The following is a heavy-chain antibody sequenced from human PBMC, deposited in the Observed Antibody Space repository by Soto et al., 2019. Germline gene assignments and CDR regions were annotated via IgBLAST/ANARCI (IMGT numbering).Heavy chain of an antibody. CDR3: VRDGTKTLRDWFDP. CDR2: IYATGTT. D-gene: IGHD1-1*01. CDR1: DGSISNFY. V-gene: IGHV4-4*07. Sequence: SETLSLTCTVSDGSISNFYWSWIRKSAGKGLEWIGRIYATGTTDYNPSLKSRVMMSVDTSKKQFSLKLRSVTAADTAVYYCVRDGTKTLRDWFDPWGQGISVTVSS. J-gene: IGHJ5*02.